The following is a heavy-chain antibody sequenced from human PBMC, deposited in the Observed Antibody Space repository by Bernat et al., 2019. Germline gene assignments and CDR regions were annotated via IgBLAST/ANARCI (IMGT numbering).Heavy chain of an antibody. J-gene: IGHJ4*02. CDR2: IYYSGST. CDR3: ARARYNWNDGPFDY. D-gene: IGHD1-1*01. V-gene: IGHV4-59*01. Sequence: QVQLQESGPGLVKPSETLSLTCTVSGGSISSYYWSWIRQPPGKGLEWIGYIYYSGSTNYNPSLKSRVTISVDTSKNQFSLKLSSVTAADTAVYYCARARYNWNDGPFDYWGQGTLVTVS. CDR1: GGSISSYY.